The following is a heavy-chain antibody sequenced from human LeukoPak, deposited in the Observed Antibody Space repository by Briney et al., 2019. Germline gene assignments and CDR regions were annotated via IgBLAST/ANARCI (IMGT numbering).Heavy chain of an antibody. V-gene: IGHV1-24*01. Sequence: ASVKVSCKASGYTFNDYQMHWVRQAPGQGLEWMGGFDPEDGETIYAQKFQGRVTMTEDTSTDTAYMELSSLRSEDTAVYYCATPDSSSWHFDYWGQGTLVTVSS. J-gene: IGHJ4*02. CDR2: FDPEDGET. CDR1: GYTFNDYQ. D-gene: IGHD6-13*01. CDR3: ATPDSSSWHFDY.